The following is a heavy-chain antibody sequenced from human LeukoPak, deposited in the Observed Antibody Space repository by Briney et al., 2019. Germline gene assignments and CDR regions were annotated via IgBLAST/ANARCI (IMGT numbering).Heavy chain of an antibody. CDR1: GFTVSSNY. J-gene: IGHJ4*02. D-gene: IGHD1-26*01. V-gene: IGHV3-66*01. Sequence: GGSLRLSCAASGFTVSSNYMSWVRQAPGKGLEWVSVIHSGGSTYYADSVKGRFTISRDNAKNSLYLQMNSLRAEDTAVYYCARDLLGWELHYFDYWGQGTLVTVSS. CDR2: IHSGGST. CDR3: ARDLLGWELHYFDY.